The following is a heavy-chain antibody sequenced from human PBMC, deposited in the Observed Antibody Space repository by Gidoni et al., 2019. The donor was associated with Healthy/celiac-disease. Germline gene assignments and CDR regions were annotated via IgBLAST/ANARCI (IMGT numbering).Heavy chain of an antibody. D-gene: IGHD2-15*01. Sequence: EVQLVQSGAEVKKPVESLRISCQGSGSSFTIYWISCVRQMPGKGLEWMGRIDPSDSYTNYSTSFQGHVTIAADKSSSTAYLKWSSLKAADTAMYYCAREYCSGGSCYWGDNWFDPWGQGTLVTVSS. J-gene: IGHJ5*02. V-gene: IGHV5-10-1*03. CDR3: AREYCSGGSCYWGDNWFDP. CDR1: GSSFTIYW. CDR2: IDPSDSYT.